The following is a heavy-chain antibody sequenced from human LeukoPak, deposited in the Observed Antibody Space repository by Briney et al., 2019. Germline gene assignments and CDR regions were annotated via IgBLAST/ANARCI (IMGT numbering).Heavy chain of an antibody. Sequence: GGSLRLSCAASGFTVSSNYMSWVRQAPGKGLEWVSYISSSSSTIYYADSVKGRFTISRDNAKNSLYLQMNSLRAEDTAVYYCARGVRWLQPHDAFDIWGQGTMVTVSS. J-gene: IGHJ3*02. V-gene: IGHV3-48*01. CDR1: GFTVSSNY. D-gene: IGHD5-24*01. CDR2: ISSSSSTI. CDR3: ARGVRWLQPHDAFDI.